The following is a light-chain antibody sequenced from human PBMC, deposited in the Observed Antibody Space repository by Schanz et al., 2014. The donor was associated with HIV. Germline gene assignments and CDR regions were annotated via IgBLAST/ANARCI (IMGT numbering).Light chain of an antibody. CDR1: QSVSSN. V-gene: IGKV3-15*01. Sequence: EIVLTQSPGTLSLSPGERGTLSCKASQSVSSNLAWYQHKPGQAPSLLIYRASTRATGIPARFSGSGSGTEFTLTISSLQSEDFAVYYCQQRTNWPFTFGPGTKVDIK. CDR2: RAS. J-gene: IGKJ3*01. CDR3: QQRTNWPFT.